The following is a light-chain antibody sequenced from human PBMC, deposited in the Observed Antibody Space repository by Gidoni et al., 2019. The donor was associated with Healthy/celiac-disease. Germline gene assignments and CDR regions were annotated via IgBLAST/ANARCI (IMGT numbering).Light chain of an antibody. CDR2: GAS. Sequence: EIVMPQSPATLSVSQGERATLSCRASQSVSSNLAWYQQKPGQAPRLLIYGASTRATGIPARFSGSGSGTEFTLTISSLQSEDFAVYYCQQYNNRPRTFGQGTKVEIK. J-gene: IGKJ1*01. V-gene: IGKV3-15*01. CDR3: QQYNNRPRT. CDR1: QSVSSN.